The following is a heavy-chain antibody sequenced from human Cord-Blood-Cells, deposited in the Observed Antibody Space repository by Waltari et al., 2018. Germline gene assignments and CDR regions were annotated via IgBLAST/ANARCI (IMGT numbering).Heavy chain of an antibody. D-gene: IGHD3-10*01. J-gene: IGHJ6*02. Sequence: EVQLVESGGGLIQPGGSLRLSCAASGFTVSTNYMSWVRTAPGKGLECVSVIYSGSSTYYADSVKGRFTISRDNSKNTLYLQMNSLRAEDTAVYYCARDLMVRGDYYGMDVWGQGTTVTVSS. CDR3: ARDLMVRGDYYGMDV. V-gene: IGHV3-53*01. CDR1: GFTVSTNY. CDR2: IYSGSST.